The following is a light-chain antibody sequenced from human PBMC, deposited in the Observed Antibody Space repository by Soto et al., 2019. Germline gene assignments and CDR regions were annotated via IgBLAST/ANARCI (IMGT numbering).Light chain of an antibody. V-gene: IGKV1-9*01. CDR2: AAS. CDR3: QQFNSYPIT. CDR1: QGISST. Sequence: DIQLTQSPSFLSASVGDRVTITCRASQGISSTLAWYQQTPGKAPKLLSYAASTLQSGVPSRFSGSGSGTEFTLTISSLQPEDVATYYCQQFNSYPITFGQGTRLEI. J-gene: IGKJ5*01.